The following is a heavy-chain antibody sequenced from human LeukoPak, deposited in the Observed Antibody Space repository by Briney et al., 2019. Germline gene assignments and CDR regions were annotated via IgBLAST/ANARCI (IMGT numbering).Heavy chain of an antibody. D-gene: IGHD5-18*01. V-gene: IGHV4-39*07. CDR3: ARDGSGYSYGLADY. Sequence: SETLSLTCAVSGGSISSGGYYWGWIRQPPGKGLEWIGSIYYSGSTYYNPSLKSRVTISVDTSKNQFSLKLSSVTAADTAVYYCARDGSGYSYGLADYWGQGTLVTVSS. J-gene: IGHJ4*02. CDR1: GGSISSGGYY. CDR2: IYYSGST.